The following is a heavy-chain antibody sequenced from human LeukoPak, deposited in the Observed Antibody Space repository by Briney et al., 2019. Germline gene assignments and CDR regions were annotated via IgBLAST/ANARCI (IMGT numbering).Heavy chain of an antibody. Sequence: GASVKVSCKASGGTFSSYAISWVRQAPGQGLEWMGGIIPFFGTANYAQKFQGRVTITTDESTSTAYMELSSLRSEDTAVYYCARTGFYGSGSYPYWGQGTLVTVSS. J-gene: IGHJ4*02. CDR1: GGTFSSYA. D-gene: IGHD3-10*01. CDR3: ARTGFYGSGSYPY. V-gene: IGHV1-69*05. CDR2: IIPFFGTA.